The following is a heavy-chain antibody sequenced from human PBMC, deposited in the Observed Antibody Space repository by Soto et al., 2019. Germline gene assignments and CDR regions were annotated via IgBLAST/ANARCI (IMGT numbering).Heavy chain of an antibody. Sequence: QVQLQESGPGLVKPSQTLSLTCTVSGGSISSGGYYWSWIRQHPGKGLEWIGYIYYSGSTYYNPSLEVGVTRSVDTSKNQFSLKLSSVTAADTAVYYCARTGRGDQNWFDPWGQGTLVTVSS. D-gene: IGHD2-21*02. CDR1: GGSISSGGYY. V-gene: IGHV4-31*03. CDR2: IYYSGST. J-gene: IGHJ5*02. CDR3: ARTGRGDQNWFDP.